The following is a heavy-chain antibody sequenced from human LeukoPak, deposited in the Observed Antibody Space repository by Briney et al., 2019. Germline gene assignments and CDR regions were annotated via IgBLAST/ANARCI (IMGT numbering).Heavy chain of an antibody. D-gene: IGHD2-2*01. J-gene: IGHJ4*02. Sequence: SETLSLTCTVSGGSISSGSYYWSWIRQHPGKGLEWIGYIYYSGSTYYNPSLKSRVTISVDTSKNQFSLKLSSVTVADTAVYYCAGDCSSTSCNLPVDYWGQGTLVTVSS. CDR2: IYYSGST. CDR3: AGDCSSTSCNLPVDY. CDR1: GGSISSGSYY. V-gene: IGHV4-31*03.